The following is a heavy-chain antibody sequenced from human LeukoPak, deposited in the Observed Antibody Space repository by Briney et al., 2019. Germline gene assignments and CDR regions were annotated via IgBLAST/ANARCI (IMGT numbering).Heavy chain of an antibody. Sequence: AGGSLRLSCAASGFTFSSYSMNWVRQAPGKGLEWVSAISGSGGTTYYADSVKGRFTISRDNSKNTLYLQMNSLRAEDTALYYCAKDWSYDYWGQGTLVTVSS. CDR2: ISGSGGTT. CDR1: GFTFSSYS. V-gene: IGHV3-23*01. J-gene: IGHJ4*02. CDR3: AKDWSYDY.